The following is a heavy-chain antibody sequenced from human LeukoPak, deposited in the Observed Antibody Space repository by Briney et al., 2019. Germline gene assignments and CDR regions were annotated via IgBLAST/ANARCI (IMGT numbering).Heavy chain of an antibody. J-gene: IGHJ3*02. CDR2: IYDSGST. Sequence: SETLSLTCTVSGASIRSGDYYWSWIRQPPGKGLEWIGYIYDSGSTYYNPSLKSRITISVDTSENRFSLKLSSVTATDTAVYCCARDCSGGSCYGAFDIWGQGTMVTVSS. D-gene: IGHD2-15*01. CDR1: GASIRSGDYY. CDR3: ARDCSGGSCYGAFDI. V-gene: IGHV4-30-4*01.